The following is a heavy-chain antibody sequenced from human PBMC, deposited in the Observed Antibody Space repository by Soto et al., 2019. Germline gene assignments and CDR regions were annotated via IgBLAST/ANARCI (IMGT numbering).Heavy chain of an antibody. J-gene: IGHJ4*02. CDR2: ISGSGGST. V-gene: IGHV3-23*01. CDR1: GFTFSSYA. CDR3: AKDSIRLGELSPFDY. D-gene: IGHD3-16*02. Sequence: GGSLRLSCAASGFTFSSYAMSWVRQAPGKGLEWVSAISGSGGSTYYADSVKGRFTISRDNSKNTLYLQMNSLRAEDTAVYYCAKDSIRLGELSPFDYWGQGTLVTVSS.